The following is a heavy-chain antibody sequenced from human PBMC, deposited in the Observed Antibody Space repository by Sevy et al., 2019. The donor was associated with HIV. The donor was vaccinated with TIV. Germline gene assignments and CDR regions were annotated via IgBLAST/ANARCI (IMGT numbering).Heavy chain of an antibody. Sequence: GGSLRLSCAASGFTFSSYAMSWVRQAPGKGLEWVSAISGSGGSKYYADSVKGRFTISRDNSKNTLYLQMNSLRAEDTAVYYCAKTGYCISTSCYRFDYWGQGTLVTVSS. V-gene: IGHV3-23*01. CDR3: AKTGYCISTSCYRFDY. D-gene: IGHD2-2*01. CDR2: ISGSGGSK. J-gene: IGHJ4*02. CDR1: GFTFSSYA.